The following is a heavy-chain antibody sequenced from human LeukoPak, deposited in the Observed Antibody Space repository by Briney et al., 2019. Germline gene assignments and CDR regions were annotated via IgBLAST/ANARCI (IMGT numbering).Heavy chain of an antibody. CDR1: GGTFSSYT. V-gene: IGHV1-69*02. J-gene: IGHJ3*02. D-gene: IGHD2-2*01. CDR2: IIPILGIA. Sequence: SVKVSCKASGGTFSSYTISWVRQAPGQGLEWTGRIIPILGIANYAQKFQGRVTITADKSTSTAYMELSSLRSEDTAVYYCARAHCSSTSCLTGPFDIWGQGTMVTVSS. CDR3: ARAHCSSTSCLTGPFDI.